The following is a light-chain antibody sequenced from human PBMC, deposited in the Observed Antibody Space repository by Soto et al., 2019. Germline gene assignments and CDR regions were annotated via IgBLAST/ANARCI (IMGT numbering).Light chain of an antibody. V-gene: IGKV3-20*01. CDR2: GAS. CDR3: QQYGNLPRT. J-gene: IGKJ1*01. Sequence: EIVLTQSPGTPSLSPGERATLSCRASQSVSSSYLAWYQQKPGQAPRLLIYGASNRATGIPDRFSGSESGTDFTLTISRLEPEDFAVYYCQQYGNLPRTFGQGTKVEIK. CDR1: QSVSSSY.